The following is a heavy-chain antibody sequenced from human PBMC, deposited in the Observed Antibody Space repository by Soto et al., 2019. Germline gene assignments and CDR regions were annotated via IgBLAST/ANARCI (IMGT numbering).Heavy chain of an antibody. CDR1: GYTFTGYA. V-gene: IGHV1-18*01. CDR3: ARGAGPTTY. Sequence: QVQLVQSGAEMKKPGASVRVSCKASGYTFTGYAMSWVRLAPGQGLEWMGSITAYNGITTYAQKFQDRVTMTTDTSTNTAYMDLRGLTSDDTAVYYCARGAGPTTYWGQGTLVTVSS. CDR2: ITAYNGIT. D-gene: IGHD1-26*01. J-gene: IGHJ4*02.